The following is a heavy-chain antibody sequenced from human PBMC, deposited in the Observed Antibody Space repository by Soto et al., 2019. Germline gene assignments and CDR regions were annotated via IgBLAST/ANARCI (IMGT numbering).Heavy chain of an antibody. CDR3: ATVENRKFDH. CDR1: GFIFSSYA. CDR2: ISDDGSNK. Sequence: GGSLRLSCAASGFIFSSYAMTWVRQGPGKGLEWVAVISDDGSNKYYGDFVQGRFTVSRDNSKKTLTLQMNSLRAEDTAVYYCATVENRKFDHWGQGTLGTVS. V-gene: IGHV3-30*14. D-gene: IGHD1-1*01. J-gene: IGHJ4*02.